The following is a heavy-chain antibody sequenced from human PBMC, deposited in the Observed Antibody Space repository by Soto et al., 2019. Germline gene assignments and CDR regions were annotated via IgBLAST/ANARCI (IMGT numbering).Heavy chain of an antibody. CDR2: IYYSGST. Sequence: PSETLSLTCTVSGGSISSGGYYWSWIRQHPGKGLEWIGYIYYSGSTYYNPSLKSRVTISVDTSKNQFSLKLSSVTAADTAVYYCARDSNRNWFEPWGQGTLVTVSS. CDR3: ARDSNRNWFEP. J-gene: IGHJ5*02. V-gene: IGHV4-31*03. CDR1: GGSISSGGYY.